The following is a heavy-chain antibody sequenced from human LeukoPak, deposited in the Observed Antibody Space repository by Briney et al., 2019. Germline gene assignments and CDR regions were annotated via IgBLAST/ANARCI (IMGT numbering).Heavy chain of an antibody. V-gene: IGHV3-23*01. Sequence: GGSLRPSCAAPGFTFSSYAMSWVRQAPGKGLEWVSAISGSGRSTFYADSVKGRFTISRDNSKSTLYLQMNSLRAEDTAVYYCAKDVGYCSGGTCYSGRNWFDPWGQGTLVTVSS. J-gene: IGHJ5*02. CDR3: AKDVGYCSGGTCYSGRNWFDP. CDR1: GFTFSSYA. D-gene: IGHD2-15*01. CDR2: ISGSGRST.